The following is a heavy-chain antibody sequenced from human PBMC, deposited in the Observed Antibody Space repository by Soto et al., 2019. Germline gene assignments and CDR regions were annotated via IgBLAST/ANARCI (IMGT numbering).Heavy chain of an antibody. Sequence: SETLSLTCTVSGDSITSYYWNWIRQPPGKGLEWIGYSHYSGSTSYNPSLKSRVTISVDTSKNQFSLKLSSVTVTDTAVYYCARWGTGIIHAFDIWGQGTMVTVSS. J-gene: IGHJ3*02. D-gene: IGHD3-16*01. CDR1: GDSITSYY. CDR3: ARWGTGIIHAFDI. CDR2: SHYSGST. V-gene: IGHV4-59*01.